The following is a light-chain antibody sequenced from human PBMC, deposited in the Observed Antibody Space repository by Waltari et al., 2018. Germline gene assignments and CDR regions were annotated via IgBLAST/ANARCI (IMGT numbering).Light chain of an antibody. J-gene: IGKJ2*01. CDR1: QSVSSY. CDR3: QQRSNWPGT. Sequence: EIVLKQSPATLSLSPGERATLSCRASQSVSSYLGWYQQKHGQAPRLLIYYASNRATGIPARFSGSGSGTDFTLTISSLEPEDFAVYYCQQRSNWPGTFGQGTKLEI. CDR2: YAS. V-gene: IGKV3-11*01.